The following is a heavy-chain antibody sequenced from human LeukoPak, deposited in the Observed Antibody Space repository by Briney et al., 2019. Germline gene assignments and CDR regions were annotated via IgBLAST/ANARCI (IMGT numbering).Heavy chain of an antibody. D-gene: IGHD6-19*01. Sequence: SGTLSLTCTVSGGSISSYYWSWIRQPPGKGLEWIGYIYYSGSTNYNPSLKSRVTISVDMSKNQFSLKLSSVTAADTAVYYCARHSGGWYSQGSLDYWGQGTLVTVSS. CDR3: ARHSGGWYSQGSLDY. J-gene: IGHJ4*02. CDR1: GGSISSYY. V-gene: IGHV4-59*08. CDR2: IYYSGST.